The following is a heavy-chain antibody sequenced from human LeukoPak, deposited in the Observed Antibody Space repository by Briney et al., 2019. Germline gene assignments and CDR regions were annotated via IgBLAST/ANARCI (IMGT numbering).Heavy chain of an antibody. CDR2: ISSSSSYI. V-gene: IGHV3-21*01. D-gene: IGHD4-11*01. CDR1: GFTFSSYS. J-gene: IGHJ4*02. Sequence: GGSLRLSCAASGFTFSSYSMNWVRQAPGKGLEWVSSISSSSSYIYYADSVKGRFTISRDNAKNSLYPQMNSLRAEDTAVYYCARGDDYSSTFDYWGQGTLVTVSS. CDR3: ARGDDYSSTFDY.